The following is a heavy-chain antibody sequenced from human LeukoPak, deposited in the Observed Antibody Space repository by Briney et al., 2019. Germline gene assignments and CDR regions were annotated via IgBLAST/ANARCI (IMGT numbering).Heavy chain of an antibody. CDR1: GGSISSSSYY. D-gene: IGHD6-13*01. V-gene: IGHV4-39*07. CDR3: ARGVVGVSGIAAAADVFDY. J-gene: IGHJ4*02. CDR2: IYYSGST. Sequence: SETLSLTCTVSGGSISSSSYYWGWIRQPPGKGLEWIGSIYYSGSTYYNPSLKSRVTISVDTSKNQFSLKLSSVTAADTAVYYCARGVVGVSGIAAAADVFDYWGQGTLVTVSS.